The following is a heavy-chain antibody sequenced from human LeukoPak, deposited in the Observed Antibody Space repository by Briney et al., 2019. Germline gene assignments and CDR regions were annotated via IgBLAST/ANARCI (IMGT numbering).Heavy chain of an antibody. J-gene: IGHJ4*02. Sequence: GGSPRLSCAASGFTFSSYSMNWVRQAPGKGLEWVSYISTSSSTIYYADSVKGRFTISRDNAKNSLYLQMNSLRDEDTAVYYCARGKPVGATTGVPFDYWGQGTLVTVSS. CDR2: ISTSSSTI. D-gene: IGHD1-26*01. CDR3: ARGKPVGATTGVPFDY. V-gene: IGHV3-48*02. CDR1: GFTFSSYS.